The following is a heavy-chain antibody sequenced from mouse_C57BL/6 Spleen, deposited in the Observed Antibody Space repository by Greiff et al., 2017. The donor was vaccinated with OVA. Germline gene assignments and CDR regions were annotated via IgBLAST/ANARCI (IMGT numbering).Heavy chain of an antibody. CDR3: ARKSYNNSEGFAY. J-gene: IGHJ3*01. Sequence: VKLQESGPGLVQPSQSLSITCTASGFSLTSYGVHWVRQSPGQGLEWLGVIWSGGSTAYNADFISSLSISKDNSKSQVFFKMNSLQADDTAIDYCARKSYNNSEGFAYWGQGTLVTVSA. D-gene: IGHD2-5*01. CDR1: GFSLTSYG. CDR2: IWSGGST. V-gene: IGHV2-2*01.